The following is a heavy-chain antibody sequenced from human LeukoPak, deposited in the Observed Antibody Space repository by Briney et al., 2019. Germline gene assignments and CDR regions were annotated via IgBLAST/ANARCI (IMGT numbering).Heavy chain of an antibody. CDR2: ISGSGGST. J-gene: IGHJ4*02. V-gene: IGHV3-23*01. Sequence: GGSLRLSCAASGFNFSSYAMSWVRQAPGKGLEWVSAISGSGGSTYYADSVKGRFTISRDNSKNTLYLQMNSLRAEDTAVYYCAKDLGDVGATGGYFDYWGQGTLVTVSS. CDR1: GFNFSSYA. CDR3: AKDLGDVGATGGYFDY. D-gene: IGHD1-26*01.